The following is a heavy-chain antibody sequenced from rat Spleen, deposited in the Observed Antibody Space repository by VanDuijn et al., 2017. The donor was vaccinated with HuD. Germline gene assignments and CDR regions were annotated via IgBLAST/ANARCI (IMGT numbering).Heavy chain of an antibody. CDR2: ISYSGST. CDR3: GRDNNYKAY. Sequence: EVQLQESGPGLVKPSQSLSLTCSVTGYSITSNFWGWIRKFPGNKMEWVGDISYSGSTNYNPSLKSRISITRDTSKNQFFLQVNSVTTEDTATYYCGRDNNYKAYWGQGVMVTVSS. V-gene: IGHV3-1*01. CDR1: GYSITSNF. D-gene: IGHD1-10*01. J-gene: IGHJ2*01.